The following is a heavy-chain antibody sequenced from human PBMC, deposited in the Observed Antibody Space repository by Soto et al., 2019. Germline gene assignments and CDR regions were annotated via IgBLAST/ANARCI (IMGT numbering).Heavy chain of an antibody. V-gene: IGHV3-30*18. CDR2: ISYDGSSK. Sequence: GGSLRLSCAASGFTFISYVMHWVRQSPGKGLEWVASISYDGSSKYYADSVKGRFSISRDNSKNTLYLQMNSLRAEDTAVYYCAKGMSYSNSPFDYWGQGTLVTVSS. CDR1: GFTFISYV. CDR3: AKGMSYSNSPFDY. D-gene: IGHD4-4*01. J-gene: IGHJ4*02.